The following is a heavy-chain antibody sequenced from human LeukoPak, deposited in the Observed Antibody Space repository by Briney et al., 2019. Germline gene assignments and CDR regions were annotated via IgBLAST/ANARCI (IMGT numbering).Heavy chain of an antibody. V-gene: IGHV3-53*01. CDR2: MYSDGTT. CDR1: GFTFSSYG. Sequence: PGGSLRLSCAASGFTFSSYGMHWVRQAPGKGLEWVSVMYSDGTTYYADSVQGRFTISRDNSKNTLYLQMNSLRAEDTAIYYCARDLRHSTHDYYYGMDVWGQGTTVTVSS. D-gene: IGHD2-15*01. CDR3: ARDLRHSTHDYYYGMDV. J-gene: IGHJ6*02.